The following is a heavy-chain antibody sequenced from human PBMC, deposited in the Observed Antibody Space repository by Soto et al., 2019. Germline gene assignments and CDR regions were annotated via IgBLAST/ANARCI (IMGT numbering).Heavy chain of an antibody. D-gene: IGHD3-22*01. Sequence: EVQLVESGGGLVQPGGSLRLSCSASGFTFRSYAMHWVRQAPGKGLEYVSAISRNGGNTYYADSVKGRFTISRDNSKNTLYLQMRSLRAEDTAVYYCVKEGYYSDISGYYYGWLDPWGQGTLVTVSS. J-gene: IGHJ5*02. CDR2: ISRNGGNT. V-gene: IGHV3-64D*06. CDR1: GFTFRSYA. CDR3: VKEGYYSDISGYYYGWLDP.